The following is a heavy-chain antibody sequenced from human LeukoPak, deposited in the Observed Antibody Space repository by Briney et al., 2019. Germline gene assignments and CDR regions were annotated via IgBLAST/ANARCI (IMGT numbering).Heavy chain of an antibody. CDR2: INAGNGNT. CDR3: ARGGYYDYVWGSYRPAGNWFDP. D-gene: IGHD3-16*02. J-gene: IGHJ5*02. Sequence: ASVKVSCKASGYTFTSYAMHWVRQASGQRLEWMGWINAGNGNTKYSQKFQGRVTITRDTSASTAYMELSSLRSEDTAVYYCARGGYYDYVWGSYRPAGNWFDPWGQGTLVTVSS. V-gene: IGHV1-3*01. CDR1: GYTFTSYA.